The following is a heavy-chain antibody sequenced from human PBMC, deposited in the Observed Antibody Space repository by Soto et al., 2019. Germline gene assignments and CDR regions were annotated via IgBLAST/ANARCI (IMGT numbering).Heavy chain of an antibody. CDR1: GFTFSSYG. D-gene: IGHD3-22*01. V-gene: IGHV3-30*18. CDR2: ISYDGSNK. J-gene: IGHJ4*02. CDR3: AKDLPDYDSSGYYADY. Sequence: GGSLRLSCAASGFTFSSYGMHWVRQAPGKGLEWVAVISYDGSNKYYADSVKGRFTISRDNSKNTLYLQMNSLRAEDTAVYYCAKDLPDYDSSGYYADYWGQGTLVTVSS.